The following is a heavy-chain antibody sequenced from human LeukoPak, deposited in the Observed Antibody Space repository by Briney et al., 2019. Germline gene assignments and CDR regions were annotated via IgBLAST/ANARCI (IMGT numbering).Heavy chain of an antibody. CDR2: INHSGST. J-gene: IGHJ5*02. Sequence: PSETLSLTCAVYGGSFSGYYWSWIRQPPGKGLEWIGEINHSGSTNYNPSLKSRVTISVDTSKNQFSLKLSSVTAADTAVYYCARSGVIGGGNWFDPWGQGTLVTVSS. CDR1: GGSFSGYY. V-gene: IGHV4-34*01. D-gene: IGHD3-10*01. CDR3: ARSGVIGGGNWFDP.